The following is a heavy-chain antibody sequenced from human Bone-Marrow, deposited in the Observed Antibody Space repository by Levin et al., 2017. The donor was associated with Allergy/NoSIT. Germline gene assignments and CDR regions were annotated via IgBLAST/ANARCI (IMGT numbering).Heavy chain of an antibody. Sequence: GGSLRLSCAASGFTFSSYAMHWVRQAPGKGLEWVAVISYDGSNKYYADSVKGRFTISRDNSKNTLYLQMNSLRAEETAVYYCARPRAPGIVLMVYGRGYSYGSGYFDYWGQGTLVTVSS. V-gene: IGHV3-30*04. CDR1: GFTFSSYA. CDR2: ISYDGSNK. CDR3: ARPRAPGIVLMVYGRGYSYGSGYFDY. J-gene: IGHJ4*02. D-gene: IGHD2-8*01.